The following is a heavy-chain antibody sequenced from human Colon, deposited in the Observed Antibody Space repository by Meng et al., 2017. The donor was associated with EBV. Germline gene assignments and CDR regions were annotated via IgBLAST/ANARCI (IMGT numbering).Heavy chain of an antibody. CDR2: IFYSGNT. CDR1: GASITNTNYY. CDR3: ARDYSSSWYSGGYFQH. V-gene: IGHV4-39*06. Sequence: RLQLQGSGPGLVKPSGTLSLTCTVSGASITNTNYYWGWIRQPPGKGLEWIGNIFYSGNTYYNPSLKSRVTISVDTSRNQFSLKLTSVTAADTAVYYCARDYSSSWYSGGYFQHWGQGTLVTVSS. D-gene: IGHD6-13*01. J-gene: IGHJ1*01.